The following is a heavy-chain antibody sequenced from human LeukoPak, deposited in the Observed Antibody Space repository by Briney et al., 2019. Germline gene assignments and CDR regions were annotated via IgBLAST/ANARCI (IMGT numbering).Heavy chain of an antibody. J-gene: IGHJ4*02. CDR3: ARSGGSGYVPPGRY. D-gene: IGHD3-22*01. CDR1: GFTFSSYG. V-gene: IGHV3-33*08. CDR2: IWSDGSNE. Sequence: GRSLRLSCAASGFTFSSYGMHWVRQAPGKGLEWVAIIWSDGSNEYYAESVKGRFTISRDNSKNTLYLQMNSLRAEDTAAYYCARSGGSGYVPPGRYWGQGTLVTVSS.